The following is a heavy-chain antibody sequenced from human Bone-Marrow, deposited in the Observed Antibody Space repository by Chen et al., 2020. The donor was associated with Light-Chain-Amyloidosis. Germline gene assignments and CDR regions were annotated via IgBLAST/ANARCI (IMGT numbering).Heavy chain of an antibody. CDR1: GFTFSSYA. CDR3: AKDIRYSSGWYYFDY. D-gene: IGHD6-19*01. Sequence: EVQLLESGGGLVQPGGSLRLSCAASGFTFSSYAMSWVRQAPGKRLEWVSAISGSGGSTYYADSVKGRFTISRDNSKNTLYLQMNSLRAEDTAVYYCAKDIRYSSGWYYFDYWGQGTLVTVSS. V-gene: IGHV3-23*01. J-gene: IGHJ4*02. CDR2: ISGSGGST.